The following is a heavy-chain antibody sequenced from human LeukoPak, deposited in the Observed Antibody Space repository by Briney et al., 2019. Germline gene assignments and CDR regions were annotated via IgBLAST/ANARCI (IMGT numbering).Heavy chain of an antibody. CDR2: IIPILGIT. CDR1: GCTFIRYA. V-gene: IGHV1-69*04. J-gene: IGHJ5*02. CDR3: AAMGIVGDYVSWFDP. Sequence: SSVNVSCKASGCTFIRYAFSWVRQAPGQGLDWMGRIIPILGITNYAQKFQGRVTITAHKSTSTAYMELNSLRSEDTAVYYCAAMGIVGDYVSWFDPWGQGTLVTVSS. D-gene: IGHD4-17*01.